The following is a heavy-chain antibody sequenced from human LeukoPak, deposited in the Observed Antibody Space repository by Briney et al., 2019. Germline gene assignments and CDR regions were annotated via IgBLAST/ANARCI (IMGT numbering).Heavy chain of an antibody. CDR2: ISSSSSYI. CDR3: ARVVRSGWYGVGVTDY. V-gene: IGHV3-21*01. Sequence: GESLRLSCAASGFTFSSYSMNWVRQAPGKGLGWVSSISSSSSYIYYADSVKGRFTISRDNAKNSLYLQMNSLRAEDTAVYYCARVVRSGWYGVGVTDYWGQGTLVTVSS. J-gene: IGHJ4*02. D-gene: IGHD6-19*01. CDR1: GFTFSSYS.